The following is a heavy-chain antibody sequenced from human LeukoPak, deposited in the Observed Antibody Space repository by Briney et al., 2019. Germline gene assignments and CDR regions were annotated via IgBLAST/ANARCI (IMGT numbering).Heavy chain of an antibody. CDR1: GYTFTSYD. CDR2: MNPNSGNT. V-gene: IGHV1-8*01. Sequence: ASVKVSCKASGYTFTSYDINWVRQATGQGLEWMGWMNPNSGNTNYAQKFQGRVTMTRDTSINTAYMELSRLRSDDTAVYYCARDYYYYDSSAYYAYWGQGTLVTVSS. CDR3: ARDYYYYDSSAYYAY. D-gene: IGHD3-22*01. J-gene: IGHJ4*02.